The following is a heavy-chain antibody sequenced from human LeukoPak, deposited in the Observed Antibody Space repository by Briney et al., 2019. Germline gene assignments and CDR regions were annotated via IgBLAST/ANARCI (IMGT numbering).Heavy chain of an antibody. CDR3: AKCKDYGDYSVYYYGMDV. V-gene: IGHV3-20*04. CDR2: INWNGGST. Sequence: GGSLRLSCAASGFTFDDYGMSWARQAPGKGLEWVSGINWNGGSTGYADSVKGRFTISRDNAKSSLYLQMNSLRAEDTAVYYCAKCKDYGDYSVYYYGMDVWGQGTTVTVSS. CDR1: GFTFDDYG. J-gene: IGHJ6*02. D-gene: IGHD4-17*01.